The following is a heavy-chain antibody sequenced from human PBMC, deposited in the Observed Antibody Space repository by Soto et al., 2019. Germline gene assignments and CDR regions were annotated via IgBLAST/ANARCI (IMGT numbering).Heavy chain of an antibody. Sequence: PSETLSLTCTVSGGSISSHYWSWVRQAPGKGLEWIGCIYYRGNTFYNPSLKSRGTISVDTSNNQFPLKLDSVTPADTAVYYCARDGREASGIDVWGQGTAVTVSS. CDR3: ARDGREASGIDV. CDR1: GGSISSHY. CDR2: IYYRGNT. D-gene: IGHD1-26*01. V-gene: IGHV4-59*11. J-gene: IGHJ6*02.